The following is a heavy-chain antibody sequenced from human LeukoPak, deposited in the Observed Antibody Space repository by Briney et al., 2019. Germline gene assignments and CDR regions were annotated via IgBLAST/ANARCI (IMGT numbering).Heavy chain of an antibody. CDR1: GFTFSSYA. Sequence: PGGSLRLSCAASGFTFSSYAMHWVRRAPGKGLEWVAVISYDGSNKYYADSVKGRFTISRDNSKNTLYLQMNSLRAEDTAVYYCARDLIVVVPAAIKAGSDWFDPWGQGTLVTVSS. CDR2: ISYDGSNK. D-gene: IGHD2-2*01. J-gene: IGHJ5*02. V-gene: IGHV3-30*04. CDR3: ARDLIVVVPAAIKAGSDWFDP.